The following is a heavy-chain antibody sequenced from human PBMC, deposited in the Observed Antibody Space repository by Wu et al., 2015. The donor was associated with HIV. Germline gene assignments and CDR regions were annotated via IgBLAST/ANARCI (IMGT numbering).Heavy chain of an antibody. D-gene: IGHD6-6*01. CDR1: GGTFSSYA. CDR2: IIPIFGTA. V-gene: IGHV1-69*12. Sequence: QVQLVQSGAEVKKPGSSVKVSCKASGGTFSSYAISWVRQAPGQGLEWMGGIIPIFGTANYAQKFQGRVTITADESTSTAYMELSSLRSEDTAVYYCARDLKGQLLGKAWFDPVGPGNPRSPSSS. CDR3: ARDLKGQLLGKAWFDP. J-gene: IGHJ5*02.